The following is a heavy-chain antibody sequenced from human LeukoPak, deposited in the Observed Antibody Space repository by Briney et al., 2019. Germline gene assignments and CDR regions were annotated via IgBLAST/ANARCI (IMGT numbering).Heavy chain of an antibody. J-gene: IGHJ4*02. Sequence: MSSETLSLTCTVSGGSISSYYWSWIRQPPGKGLEWIGYIYYSGSTNYNPSLKSRVTISVDTSKNQFSLKLSSVTAADTAVYYCARAHCSSTSCSTGYFDYWGQGTLVTVSS. CDR1: GGSISSYY. D-gene: IGHD2-2*01. CDR3: ARAHCSSTSCSTGYFDY. V-gene: IGHV4-59*12. CDR2: IYYSGST.